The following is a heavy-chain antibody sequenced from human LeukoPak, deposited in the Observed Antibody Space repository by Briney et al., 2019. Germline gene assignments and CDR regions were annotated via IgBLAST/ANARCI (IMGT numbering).Heavy chain of an antibody. D-gene: IGHD3-16*01. CDR3: ARVLRSYWYFDL. V-gene: IGHV3-7*01. J-gene: IGHJ2*01. CDR1: GFGFCNYW. CDR2: IKQDVWER. Sequence: GGSLRLSCAASGFGFCNYWMTWVRQAPGKGAEWVADIKQDVWERYYVDSVKGRFTISRDNGKNSLYLQMNSLRAEDMAVYYCARVLRSYWYFDLWGRGTLVTVSS.